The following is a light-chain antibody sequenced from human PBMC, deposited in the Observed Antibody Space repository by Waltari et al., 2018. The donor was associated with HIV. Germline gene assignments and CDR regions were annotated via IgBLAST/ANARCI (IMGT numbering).Light chain of an antibody. J-gene: IGLJ2*01. V-gene: IGLV1-51*01. CDR3: GTWDTGLSVVV. CDR2: DNN. CDR1: SSNLGHNY. Sequence: QSVLTQPPSVSAAPGQTVTISCSGSSSNLGHNYVSWYQQLPGTAPKLLIYDNNNRPSGIPDRFSGSKSGTSATLGISGLQTGDEADYYCGTWDTGLSVVVFGGGTKLTVL.